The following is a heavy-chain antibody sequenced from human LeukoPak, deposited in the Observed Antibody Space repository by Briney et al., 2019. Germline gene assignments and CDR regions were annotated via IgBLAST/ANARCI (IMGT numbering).Heavy chain of an antibody. D-gene: IGHD1-26*01. V-gene: IGHV3-23*01. CDR1: GFTFSSYA. Sequence: GGSLRPSCAASGFTFSSYAMSWVRQAPGKGLEWVSAISGSGGSTYYADSVKGRFTISRDNSKNTLYLQMNSLRAEDTAVYYCAKGTGSYYAGFDYWGQGTLVTVSP. CDR3: AKGTGSYYAGFDY. CDR2: ISGSGGST. J-gene: IGHJ4*02.